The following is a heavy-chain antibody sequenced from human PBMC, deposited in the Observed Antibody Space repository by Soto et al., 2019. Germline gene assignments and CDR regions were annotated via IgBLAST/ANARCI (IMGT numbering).Heavy chain of an antibody. V-gene: IGHV3-7*01. CDR2: IKQDARDK. D-gene: IGHD2-8*01. CDR1: GFTFSSYY. CDR3: ARSRNGEFDY. Sequence: EVQLVESGGDLVQPGESLRLSCAASGFTFSSYYMSWVRQAPGKGLEWVANIKQDARDKFYVDSVKDRFTISSDNAQNVLFLQMKSLRVEDTAVYYCARSRNGEFDYWGQGTLVTVSS. J-gene: IGHJ4*02.